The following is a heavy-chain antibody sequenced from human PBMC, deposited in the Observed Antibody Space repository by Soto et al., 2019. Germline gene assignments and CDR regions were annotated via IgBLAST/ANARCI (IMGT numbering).Heavy chain of an antibody. CDR1: GGSISSGGYY. Sequence: PSETLSLTCTVSGGSISSGGYYWSWIRQHPGKGLEWIGYIYYSGSTYYNPSLKSRVTISVDTSKNQFSLKLSSVTAVDTAVYYCARGAITKAVGAFDNWGQGTMVTVSS. CDR2: IYYSGST. J-gene: IGHJ3*02. CDR3: ARGAITKAVGAFDN. V-gene: IGHV4-31*03. D-gene: IGHD3-10*01.